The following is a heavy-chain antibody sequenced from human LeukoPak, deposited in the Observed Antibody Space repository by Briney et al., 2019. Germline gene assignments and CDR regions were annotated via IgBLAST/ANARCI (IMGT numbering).Heavy chain of an antibody. J-gene: IGHJ4*02. CDR2: INSDGSST. Sequence: GGSLRLSCAASGFTFSSYWMHWVRQAPGKGLLWVSRINSDGSSTTYADSVKGRFTISRDNAKNTLYLQMNSLRAEDTAVYYXXXXXXXVPGDFDYWGQGALVTVSS. D-gene: IGHD6-19*01. V-gene: IGHV3-74*01. CDR1: GFTFSSYW. CDR3: XXXXXXVPGDFDY.